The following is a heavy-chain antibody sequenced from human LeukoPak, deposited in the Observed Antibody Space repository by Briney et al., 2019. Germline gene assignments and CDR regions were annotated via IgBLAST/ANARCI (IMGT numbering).Heavy chain of an antibody. CDR2: ISGSGGST. CDR1: GFTFSSYA. CDR3: AKGRYYYDSSDAFEI. J-gene: IGHJ3*02. D-gene: IGHD3-22*01. V-gene: IGHV3-23*01. Sequence: GGSLRLSCAGSGFTFSSYAMSWVRQAPGKGLEWVSAISGSGGSTYYADSVKGRFTISRANSKNTLYLQMNSLRAEDTAVYHCAKGRYYYDSSDAFEIWGQGTMVTVSS.